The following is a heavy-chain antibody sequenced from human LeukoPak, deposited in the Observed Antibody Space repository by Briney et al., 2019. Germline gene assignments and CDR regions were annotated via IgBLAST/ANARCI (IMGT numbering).Heavy chain of an antibody. V-gene: IGHV5-51*01. J-gene: IGHJ4*02. CDR2: NFPGDSDT. D-gene: IGHD5-24*01. CDR3: ARGERRDGYSNY. Sequence: GESLKISCKASGYSFSTYWIGWVRQMPGKGLEWMGINFPGDSDTTYSPSFQGQVTISADESISTVYLQWSSLKASDTAMYYCARGERRDGYSNYWGQGTLVTVSS. CDR1: GYSFSTYW.